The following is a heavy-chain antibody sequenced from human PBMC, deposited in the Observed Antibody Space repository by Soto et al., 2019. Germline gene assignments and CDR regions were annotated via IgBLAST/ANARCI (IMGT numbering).Heavy chain of an antibody. CDR1: GFTFSSYA. CDR3: AKDAAGGYCSSTSCGYPDY. V-gene: IGHV3-23*01. Sequence: PGGSLRLSCAASGFTFSSYAMSWVRQAPGKGLEWVSAISGSGGSTYYADSVKGRFTISRDNSKNTLYLQMNSLRAEDTAVYYCAKDAAGGYCSSTSCGYPDYWGQGTLVTVSS. D-gene: IGHD2-2*01. J-gene: IGHJ4*02. CDR2: ISGSGGST.